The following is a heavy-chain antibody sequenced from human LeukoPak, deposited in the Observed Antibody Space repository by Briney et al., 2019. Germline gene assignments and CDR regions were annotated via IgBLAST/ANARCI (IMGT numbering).Heavy chain of an antibody. D-gene: IGHD1-1*01. CDR2: ISGGGGGT. J-gene: IGHJ2*01. CDR3: AKDRSMYNWNALHFDL. Sequence: PGGSLRLSCAASGLTFSSYAVTWVRQAPGKGLEWVSAISGGGGGTYYADSVKGRFAISRDSSRSTLYLQMNSLRAADTAVYYCAKDRSMYNWNALHFDLWGRGTLVTVSS. CDR1: GLTFSSYA. V-gene: IGHV3-23*01.